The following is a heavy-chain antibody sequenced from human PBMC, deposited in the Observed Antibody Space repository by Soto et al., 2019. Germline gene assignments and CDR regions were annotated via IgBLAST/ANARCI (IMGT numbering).Heavy chain of an antibody. J-gene: IGHJ5*02. V-gene: IGHV5-51*01. Sequence: PGESLKISCKGSAYSFTDYWIGWVRQMPGKGLEWMGIIYPGDSETGYSPSFQGQVTISADKSISTAYLQWSSLKASDTATYYCTRRTTTYFDPWGQGTLVTVSS. CDR1: AYSFTDYW. CDR3: TRRTTTYFDP. D-gene: IGHD1-1*01. CDR2: IYPGDSET.